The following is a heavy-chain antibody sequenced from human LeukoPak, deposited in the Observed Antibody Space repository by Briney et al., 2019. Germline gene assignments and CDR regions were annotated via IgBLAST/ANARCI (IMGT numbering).Heavy chain of an antibody. CDR1: GGSLRSGGYS. Sequence: PLQNLSLTRAVSGGSLRSGGYSWGWVRQPPGKGPEWIGYIYHSGSTYYNLSLKSRVTISVDRSKNQFSLKLSSVTAADTAVYYCARGGSYGDYVFDYWGQGTLVTVSS. V-gene: IGHV4-30-2*01. J-gene: IGHJ4*02. CDR2: IYHSGST. CDR3: ARGGSYGDYVFDY. D-gene: IGHD4-17*01.